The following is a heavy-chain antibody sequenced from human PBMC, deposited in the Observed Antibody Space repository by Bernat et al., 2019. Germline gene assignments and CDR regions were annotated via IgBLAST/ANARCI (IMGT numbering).Heavy chain of an antibody. CDR2: IKSKTDGGTT. J-gene: IGHJ4*02. Sequence: EVQLVESGGGLVKPGGSLRLSCAASGFTFSNAWLSWVRQAPGKGLEWVGRIKSKTDGGTTDYAAPVKGRFTISRDDSKNTLYLQMNSLRAEDTAVYYCAKDWYYYDSSGYTPLDYWGQGTLVTVSS. V-gene: IGHV3-15*01. CDR1: GFTFSNAW. CDR3: AKDWYYYDSSGYTPLDY. D-gene: IGHD3-22*01.